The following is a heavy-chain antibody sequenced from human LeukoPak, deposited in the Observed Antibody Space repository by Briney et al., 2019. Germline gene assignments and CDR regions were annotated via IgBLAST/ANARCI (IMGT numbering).Heavy chain of an antibody. Sequence: GGSLRLSCSASGFTFSSYAMHWVRQAPGKGLEYVSAISSNGGSTYYADSVKGRFTISRDNAKNSLYLQMNSLRAEDTAVYYCARDPLYYDSSGYSYWGQGTLVTVSS. CDR3: ARDPLYYDSSGYSY. V-gene: IGHV3-64*04. J-gene: IGHJ4*02. CDR1: GFTFSSYA. D-gene: IGHD3-22*01. CDR2: ISSNGGST.